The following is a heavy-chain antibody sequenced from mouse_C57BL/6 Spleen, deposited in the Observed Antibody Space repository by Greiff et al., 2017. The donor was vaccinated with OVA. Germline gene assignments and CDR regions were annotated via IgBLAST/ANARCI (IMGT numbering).Heavy chain of an antibody. CDR1: GFTFSDYY. Sequence: EVKLEESGGGLVQPGGSLKLSCAASGFTFSDYYMYWVRQTPEKRLEWVAYISNGGGSTYYPDTVKGRFTISRDNAKNTLYLQMSRLKSEDTAMYYCARRRYYGSYAMDYWGQGTSVTVSS. D-gene: IGHD1-1*01. CDR3: ARRRYYGSYAMDY. V-gene: IGHV5-12*01. CDR2: ISNGGGST. J-gene: IGHJ4*01.